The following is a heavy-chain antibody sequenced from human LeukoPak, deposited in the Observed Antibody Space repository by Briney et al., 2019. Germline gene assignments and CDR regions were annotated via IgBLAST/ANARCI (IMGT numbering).Heavy chain of an antibody. Sequence: ASVKVSCKASGYTFTGYYMHWVRQAPGQGLEWMGWINPHTGGTNYAQKFQGRVTMTRDTSISTAYMELSGLTSDDTAVYYCARPYCSGGSCHDYFDYWGQGTLVAVSS. CDR1: GYTFTGYY. V-gene: IGHV1-2*02. CDR3: ARPYCSGGSCHDYFDY. D-gene: IGHD2-15*01. J-gene: IGHJ4*02. CDR2: INPHTGGT.